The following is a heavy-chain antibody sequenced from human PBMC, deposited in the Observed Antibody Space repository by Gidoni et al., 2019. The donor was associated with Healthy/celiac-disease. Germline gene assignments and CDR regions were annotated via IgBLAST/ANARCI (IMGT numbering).Heavy chain of an antibody. Sequence: VQLQQWGAGLLKPSETLSLTCAVYGGSFSGYYWSWIRQPPGKGLEWIGEINHSGSTNYNPSLKSRVTISVDTSKNQFSLKLSSVTAADTAVYYCARGRAITIFGVVIRKNWFDPWGQGTLVTVSS. CDR3: ARGRAITIFGVVIRKNWFDP. V-gene: IGHV4-34*01. CDR2: INHSGST. CDR1: GGSFSGYY. J-gene: IGHJ5*02. D-gene: IGHD3-3*01.